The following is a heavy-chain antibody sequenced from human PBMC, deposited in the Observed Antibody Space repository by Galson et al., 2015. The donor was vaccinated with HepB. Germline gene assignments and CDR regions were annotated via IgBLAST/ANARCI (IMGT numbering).Heavy chain of an antibody. CDR3: AREGADVLTAYTNRPIDY. Sequence: SLRLSCAASGFTFSSYWMSWVRQAPGKGLEWVANIKQDGSEKYYVDSVKGRFTISRDNAKNSLYLQMNSLRAEDTAVYYCAREGADVLTAYTNRPIDYWGQGTLVTVSS. J-gene: IGHJ4*02. V-gene: IGHV3-7*03. D-gene: IGHD3-9*01. CDR1: GFTFSSYW. CDR2: IKQDGSEK.